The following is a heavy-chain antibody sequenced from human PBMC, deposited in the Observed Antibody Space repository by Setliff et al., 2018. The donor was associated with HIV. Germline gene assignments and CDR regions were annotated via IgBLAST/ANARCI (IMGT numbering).Heavy chain of an antibody. CDR3: ARDDWTCSDGTCFPITFDY. CDR2: ISDTGTTV. V-gene: IGHV3-48*01. CDR1: GFSFNNFA. Sequence: GGSLRLSCAASGFSFNNFAMSWIRQAPGKGLEWVSYISDTGTTVYHADSVKGRFTISRDNAKNSVSLQMNSLRVEDTAVYYCARDDWTCSDGTCFPITFDYWGQGTLVTVSS. J-gene: IGHJ4*02. D-gene: IGHD2-15*01.